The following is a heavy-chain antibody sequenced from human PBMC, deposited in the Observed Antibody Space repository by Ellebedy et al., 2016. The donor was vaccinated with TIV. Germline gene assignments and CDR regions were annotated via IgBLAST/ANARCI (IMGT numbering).Heavy chain of an antibody. Sequence: SETLSLTCTVSGGSISSYYWSWIHQPPGKGLEWIGEINHSGSTNYNPSLKSRVTISVDTSKSQFSLKLSSVTAADTAVYYCARDRDDILTGYYTYYFDYWGQGTLVTVSS. CDR2: INHSGST. J-gene: IGHJ4*02. CDR1: GGSISSYY. D-gene: IGHD3-9*01. CDR3: ARDRDDILTGYYTYYFDY. V-gene: IGHV4-34*01.